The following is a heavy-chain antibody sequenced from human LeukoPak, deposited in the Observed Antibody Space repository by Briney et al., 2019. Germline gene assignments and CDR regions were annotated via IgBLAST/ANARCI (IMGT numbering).Heavy chain of an antibody. V-gene: IGHV4-34*01. CDR1: GGSFSGYY. D-gene: IGHD6-13*01. CDR3: ARGGSVEQQLVRGQYYFDY. CDR2: INHSGST. Sequence: SETLSLTCAVYGGSFSGYYWSWIRQPPGKGLEWIGEINHSGSTNYNPSLKSRVTISVDTSKNQFSLKLSSVTAADTAVYYCARGGSVEQQLVRGQYYFDYWGQGTLVTVSS. J-gene: IGHJ4*02.